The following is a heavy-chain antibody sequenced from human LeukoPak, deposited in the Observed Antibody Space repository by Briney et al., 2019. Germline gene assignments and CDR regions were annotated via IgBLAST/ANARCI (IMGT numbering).Heavy chain of an antibody. V-gene: IGHV4-39*01. Sequence: SETLSLTCTVSGGSISSSSYSWGWIRQPPGKGLEWIVSMSYSGSAYYNPSLKSRVTMSVDTSKNQFSLKLSSMTAADTAVYYCARLVCTSANCYAPSHLDYWGQGILVTVSS. J-gene: IGHJ4*02. CDR2: MSYSGSA. D-gene: IGHD2-2*01. CDR1: GGSISSSSYS. CDR3: ARLVCTSANCYAPSHLDY.